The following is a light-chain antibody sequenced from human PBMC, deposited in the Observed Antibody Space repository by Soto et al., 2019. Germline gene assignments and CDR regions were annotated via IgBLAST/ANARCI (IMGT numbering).Light chain of an antibody. CDR2: EVS. CDR1: SSDIGTYNY. CDR3: CSYTSSSTWV. Sequence: QSALTQPASVSGSPGQSITISCTGTSSDIGTYNYVSWYQQHPGKAPKLMIYEVSNRPSGVSNPFSGSKSGNTAPLTISGRQGADAAAYYCCSYTSSSTWVFGGRTQLAFL. V-gene: IGLV2-14*01. J-gene: IGLJ3*02.